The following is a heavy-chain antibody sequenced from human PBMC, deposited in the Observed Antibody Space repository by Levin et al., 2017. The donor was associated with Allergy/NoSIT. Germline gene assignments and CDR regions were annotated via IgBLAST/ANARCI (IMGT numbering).Heavy chain of an antibody. V-gene: IGHV3-30*04. CDR1: GFTFSSYA. CDR2: ISYDGSNK. J-gene: IGHJ4*02. CDR3: ARVSRAYSYGPSAFFDY. D-gene: IGHD5-18*01. Sequence: GGSLRLSCAASGFTFSSYAMHWVRQAPGKGLEWVAVISYDGSNKYYADSVKGRFTISRDNSKNTLYLQMNSLRAEDTAVYYCARVSRAYSYGPSAFFDYWGQGTLVTVSS.